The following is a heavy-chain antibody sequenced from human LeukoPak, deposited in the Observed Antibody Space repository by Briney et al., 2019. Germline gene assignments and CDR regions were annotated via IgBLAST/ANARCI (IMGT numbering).Heavy chain of an antibody. CDR1: GFTVSSNY. Sequence: GGSLRLSCAASGFTVSSNYMSWVRQAPGKGLEWVSVIYSGGSTYYADSVKGRFTISRDNSKNTLYLQMNSLRAEDTAVYYCARDLRYCSSTSCYILVYYGMDIWGQGTTVTVSS. J-gene: IGHJ6*02. V-gene: IGHV3-66*01. CDR3: ARDLRYCSSTSCYILVYYGMDI. CDR2: IYSGGST. D-gene: IGHD2-2*02.